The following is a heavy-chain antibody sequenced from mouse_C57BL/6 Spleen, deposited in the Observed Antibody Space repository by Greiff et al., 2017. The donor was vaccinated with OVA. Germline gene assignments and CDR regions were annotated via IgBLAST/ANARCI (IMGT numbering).Heavy chain of an antibody. CDR3: ARRIPGYAMDY. Sequence: EVMLVESGPVLVKPGASVKMSCKASGYTFTDYYMNWVKQSHGKSLEWIGVINPYNGGTSFNQKFKGKATLTVDKSSSTAYMELNSLTSEDSAVYYCARRIPGYAMDYWGQGTSVTVSS. CDR1: GYTFTDYY. CDR2: INPYNGGT. V-gene: IGHV1-19*01. J-gene: IGHJ4*01.